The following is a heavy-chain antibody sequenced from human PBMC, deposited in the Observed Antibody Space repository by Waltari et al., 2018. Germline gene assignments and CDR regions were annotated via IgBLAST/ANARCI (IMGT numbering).Heavy chain of an antibody. J-gene: IGHJ6*02. Sequence: QVQLVQSGAEVKKPGSSVKVSCTASGGTFSSYAISWVRQAPAQGLEWMGGVIPSFGTANYAQKFQGRVTITADESTSTAYMELSSLRSEDTAVYYCASKGGYDSRNYYYYYGMDVWGQGTTVTVSS. D-gene: IGHD5-12*01. CDR3: ASKGGYDSRNYYYYYGMDV. CDR2: VIPSFGTA. CDR1: GGTFSSYA. V-gene: IGHV1-69*13.